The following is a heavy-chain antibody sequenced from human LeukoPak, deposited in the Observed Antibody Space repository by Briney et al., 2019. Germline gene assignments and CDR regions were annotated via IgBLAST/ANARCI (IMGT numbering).Heavy chain of an antibody. CDR2: IKQDGSEK. CDR1: GFTFSNYW. J-gene: IGHJ4*02. CDR3: ARQMTPHGNFDY. Sequence: GGSLRLSCVASGFTFSNYWMGWIRQAPGKGLEWVASIKQDGSEKNYVDSVKGRFTISRDNAKNSLYLQMNSLRAEDTAVYYCARQMTPHGNFDYWGQGTLVTVSS. V-gene: IGHV3-7*03. D-gene: IGHD1-26*01.